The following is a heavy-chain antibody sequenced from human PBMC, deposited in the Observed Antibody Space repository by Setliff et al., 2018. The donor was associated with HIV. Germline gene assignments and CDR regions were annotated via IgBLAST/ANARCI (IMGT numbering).Heavy chain of an antibody. CDR1: GFTFSSYA. J-gene: IGHJ4*02. CDR3: AKGKVSPLRLDY. Sequence: GGSLRLSCAASGFTFSSYAMSGVRQAPGKGLEWVSGISVSGGSTYYADSVKGRFTISRDNSKNTRCLQMNSLRAEDTAVYYCAKGKVSPLRLDYWGQGSLVTVSS. V-gene: IGHV3-23*01. D-gene: IGHD2-15*01. CDR2: ISVSGGST.